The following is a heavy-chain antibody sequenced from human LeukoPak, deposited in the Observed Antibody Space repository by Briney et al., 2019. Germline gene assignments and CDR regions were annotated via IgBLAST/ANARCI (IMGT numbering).Heavy chain of an antibody. CDR2: IYHSGST. CDR1: GSSLSSGYY. J-gene: IGHJ3*02. Sequence: SETLSLTCTVSGSSLSSGYYWGWIRQPPGKGLEWIGSIYHSGSTYYNPSLKRRVTISVDTSKNQLSLKLRSVTAADTAVYYCARVGYYYDVDIWGQGTTVTVSS. D-gene: IGHD3-22*01. V-gene: IGHV4-38-2*02. CDR3: ARVGYYYDVDI.